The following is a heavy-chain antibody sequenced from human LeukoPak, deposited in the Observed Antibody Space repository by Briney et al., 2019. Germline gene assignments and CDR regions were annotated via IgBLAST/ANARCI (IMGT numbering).Heavy chain of an antibody. CDR1: GFTFSSYA. Sequence: SGGSLRLSCAASGFTFSSYAMHWVRQAPGKGLEWVSVIYSGGSTYYADSVKGRFTISRDNSKNTLYLQMNSLRAEDTAVYYCARDPPQERYCSSTSCDDYWGQGTLVTVSS. CDR2: IYSGGST. CDR3: ARDPPQERYCSSTSCDDY. V-gene: IGHV3-53*01. J-gene: IGHJ4*02. D-gene: IGHD2-2*01.